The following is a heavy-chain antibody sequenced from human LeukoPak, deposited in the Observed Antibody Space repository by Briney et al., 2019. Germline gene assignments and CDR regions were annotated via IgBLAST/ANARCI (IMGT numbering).Heavy chain of an antibody. CDR3: ARRRLAGSTPPHYYYILDV. V-gene: IGHV1-8*01. CDR2: MNPNSGNR. J-gene: IGHJ6*02. CDR1: GYTFTSYD. Sequence: RPSVKVSCKASGYTFTSYDINWVRQATGQGLEWMGWMNPNSGNRGSAQNFQGRVTLTRNTSISTAYMELSSLRSEDTAVYYCARRRLAGSTPPHYYYILDVWGQGTTVTVSS. D-gene: IGHD3-3*02.